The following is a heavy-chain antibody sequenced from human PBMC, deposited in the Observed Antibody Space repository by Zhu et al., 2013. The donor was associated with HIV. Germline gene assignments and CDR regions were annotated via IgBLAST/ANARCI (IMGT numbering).Heavy chain of an antibody. CDR2: INAGNGNT. J-gene: IGHJ4*02. D-gene: IGHD1-20*01. V-gene: IGHV1-3*01. CDR3: ARGYVTGATEGTT. Sequence: QVQLVQSGAEVKKPGASVKVSCKASGYTFSTYAMHWVRQAPGQRLEWMGWINAGNGNTKYSQKFQGRVTITRDTSASTAYMELSSLRSEDTAVYYCARGYVTGATEGTTWGQGTLVTVS. CDR1: GYTFSTYA.